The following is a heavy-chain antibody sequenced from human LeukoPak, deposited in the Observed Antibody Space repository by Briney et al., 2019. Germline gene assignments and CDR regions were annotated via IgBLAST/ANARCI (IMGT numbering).Heavy chain of an antibody. Sequence: GASVKVSCKASGYTFTSYGISWLGPAPGQGLAWMGWISDYNGKTNYAQKLQGGVTMHNHTSTSKVYMALSGLRSADTAVYSCARSKNYYGSGTRLMVYWVQGTLVTVSS. D-gene: IGHD3-10*01. CDR1: GYTFTSYG. CDR3: ARSKNYYGSGTRLMVY. CDR2: ISDYNGKT. J-gene: IGHJ4*02. V-gene: IGHV1-18*01.